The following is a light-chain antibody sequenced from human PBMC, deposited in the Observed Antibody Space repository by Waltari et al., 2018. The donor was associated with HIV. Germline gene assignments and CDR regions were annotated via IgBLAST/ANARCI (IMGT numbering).Light chain of an antibody. J-gene: IGLJ2*01. CDR1: TNNVGTYNY. V-gene: IGLV2-11*01. CDR3: CSYGGSWSFV. Sequence: QSALTQPRSVSGSPGQSVTISCAGSTNNVGTYNYVSWYHQQSGEAPRLILYDVDQRPSCVPVRFSGARSGDTASLTISGLQAEDEGDFYCCSYGGSWSFVFGGGTRVTVL. CDR2: DVD.